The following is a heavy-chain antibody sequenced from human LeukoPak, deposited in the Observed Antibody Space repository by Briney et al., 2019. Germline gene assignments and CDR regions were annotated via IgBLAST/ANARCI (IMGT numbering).Heavy chain of an antibody. V-gene: IGHV4-59*01. CDR3: ARGYDSSGYYPS. CDR2: IYYSGSA. CDR1: GGSISGYY. Sequence: SETLSLTCTVSGGSISGYYWSWIRQPPGKGLEWIGYIYYSGSAKYNPSLKSRVTISVDTSKNQFSLKLSSVTAEDTAVYYCARGYDSSGYYPSWGQGTLVTVSS. J-gene: IGHJ4*02. D-gene: IGHD3-22*01.